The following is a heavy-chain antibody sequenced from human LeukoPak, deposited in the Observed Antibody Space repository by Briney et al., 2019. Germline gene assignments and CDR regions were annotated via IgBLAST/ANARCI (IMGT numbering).Heavy chain of an antibody. J-gene: IGHJ6*03. V-gene: IGHV1-46*01. Sequence: ASVKVSCKASGYTFTSYYMHWVRQAPGQGLEWMGIINPSGGSTNYAQKLQGRVTMTTDTSTSTAYMELRSLRSDDTAVYYCARGGCVGSTSCYTPYYYYYMDVWGKGTTVTVSS. CDR2: INPSGGST. CDR1: GYTFTSYY. D-gene: IGHD2-2*02. CDR3: ARGGCVGSTSCYTPYYYYYMDV.